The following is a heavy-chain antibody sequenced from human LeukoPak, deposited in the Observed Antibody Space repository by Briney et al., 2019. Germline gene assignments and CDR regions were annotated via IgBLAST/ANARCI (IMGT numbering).Heavy chain of an antibody. J-gene: IGHJ6*02. CDR3: ARDLDCSGGACPRRGMDV. CDR2: LSIGRVT. V-gene: IGHV3-66*01. Sequence: GGSLRLSCAASGLTVSDNYMPWVRQAPGKGLKWGSVLSIGRVTCYADSVKGRFTISRDDTKNSLYLQMNSLRVEDTAVYYCARDLDCSGGACPRRGMDVWGQGTTVTVSS. D-gene: IGHD2-15*01. CDR1: GLTVSDNY.